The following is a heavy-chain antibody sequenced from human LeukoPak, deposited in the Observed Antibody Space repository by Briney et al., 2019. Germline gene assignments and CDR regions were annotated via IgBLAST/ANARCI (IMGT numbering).Heavy chain of an antibody. CDR3: ARVRGSYRIYFDY. CDR2: IYYSGAT. J-gene: IGHJ4*02. CDR1: GDSITRSEYY. D-gene: IGHD1-26*01. V-gene: IGHV4-39*07. Sequence: SETLSLTCVVSGDSITRSEYYWDWIRQPPGKGLEWIGSIYYSGATYYSGSLKSRATISVDTSKNQFSLKLSSVTAADTAVYYCARVRGSYRIYFDYWGQGTLVTVSS.